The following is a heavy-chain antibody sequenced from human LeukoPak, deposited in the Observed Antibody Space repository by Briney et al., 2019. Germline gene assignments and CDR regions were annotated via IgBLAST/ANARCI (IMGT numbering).Heavy chain of an antibody. Sequence: GGSLRLSCAASGFTFGDYAMHWVRQVPGEGLEWVSLISGDGSMTYYADSVKGRFTISRVNSKNSLYLQLNSLTTEDTAFFYCAKGGPYYDGSGSLDVWGKGTTVTVSS. D-gene: IGHD3-22*01. CDR3: AKGGPYYDGSGSLDV. CDR2: ISGDGSMT. V-gene: IGHV3-43*02. J-gene: IGHJ6*04. CDR1: GFTFGDYA.